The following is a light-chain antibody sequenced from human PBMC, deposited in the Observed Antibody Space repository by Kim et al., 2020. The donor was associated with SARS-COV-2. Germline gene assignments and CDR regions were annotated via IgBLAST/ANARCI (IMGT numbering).Light chain of an antibody. CDR3: QQRSNWPLT. Sequence: LSPGERATLSCRASQSVSSYLGWYQQKPGQAPRLLIYDASNRATGIPPRFSGSGSGTDFTLTISSLEPEDFAVYYCQQRSNWPLTFGGGTKVDIK. CDR2: DAS. J-gene: IGKJ4*01. V-gene: IGKV3-11*01. CDR1: QSVSSY.